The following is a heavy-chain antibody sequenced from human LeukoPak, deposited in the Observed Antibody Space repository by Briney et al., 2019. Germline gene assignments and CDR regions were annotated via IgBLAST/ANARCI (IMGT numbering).Heavy chain of an antibody. J-gene: IGHJ1*01. V-gene: IGHV1-3*01. CDR3: AREAGTNWIFGEYFPF. CDR2: INYDNGNT. D-gene: IGHD1-1*01. Sequence: ASVKVSCKASGYTFNSHPMHWVRQAPGQRLEWMGWINYDNGNTRYSQKLQGRVTITRDTSANTAYMELSGLRSDDTAVYYCAREAGTNWIFGEYFPFWGQGTLVTVSA. CDR1: GYTFNSHP.